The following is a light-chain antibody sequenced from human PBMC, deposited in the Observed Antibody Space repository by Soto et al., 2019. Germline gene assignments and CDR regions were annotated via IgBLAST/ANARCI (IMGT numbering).Light chain of an antibody. CDR3: AAWDDSLSVGV. CDR2: RND. Sequence: QSVLTQPPSASGTPGQRVSISCSGSSSNIGSNYVYWYHQLPGTAPKLLIYRNDERPSGVPDRFSGSKSGTSASLAISGFRSEDEADYYCAAWDDSLSVGVFGGGTKVTVL. CDR1: SSNIGSNY. J-gene: IGLJ3*02. V-gene: IGLV1-47*01.